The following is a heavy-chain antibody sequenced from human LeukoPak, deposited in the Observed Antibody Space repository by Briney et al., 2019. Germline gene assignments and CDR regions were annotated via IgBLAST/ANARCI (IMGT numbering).Heavy chain of an antibody. J-gene: IGHJ6*02. Sequence: PGGSLRLSCAASGFTFSSYWMSWVRQAPGKGLEGVANIKQDGSEKYYVDSVKGRFTISRDNAKNSLYLQMNSLRAEDTAVYYCAREGCSSTSCYSFNYYYGMDVWGQGTTVTVSS. CDR2: IKQDGSEK. CDR1: GFTFSSYW. D-gene: IGHD2-2*01. V-gene: IGHV3-7*01. CDR3: AREGCSSTSCYSFNYYYGMDV.